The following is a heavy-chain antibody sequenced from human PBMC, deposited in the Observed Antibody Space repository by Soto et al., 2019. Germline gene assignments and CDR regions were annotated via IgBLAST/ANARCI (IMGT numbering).Heavy chain of an antibody. CDR2: IKSKTDGGTT. CDR3: AVIVATIDWYFDL. V-gene: IGHV3-15*01. J-gene: IGHJ2*01. D-gene: IGHD5-12*01. CDR1: GFTFSNAW. Sequence: EVQLVESGGGLVKPGGSLRLSCAASGFTFSNAWMSWVRQAPGKGLEWVGRIKSKTDGGTTDYAAPVKGRFTISRDDSKNTLYLQMNSLKTADTAVYYCAVIVATIDWYFDLWGRGTLVTVSS.